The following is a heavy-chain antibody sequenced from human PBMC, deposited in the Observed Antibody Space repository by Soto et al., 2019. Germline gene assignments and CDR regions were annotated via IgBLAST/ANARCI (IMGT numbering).Heavy chain of an antibody. CDR1: GGSISSYY. CDR3: ARAERGVAYFYYYYGMDV. Sequence: PSETLSLTGTVSGGSISSYYWSWIRQPPGKGLEWMWYFYYSVSTNYNPSLKSRVTISADTSKTQFSLKLSSVPAADTAVYYCARAERGVAYFYYYYGMDVWGQGTTVTVSS. J-gene: IGHJ6*02. V-gene: IGHV4-59*12. D-gene: IGHD3-10*01. CDR2: FYYSVST.